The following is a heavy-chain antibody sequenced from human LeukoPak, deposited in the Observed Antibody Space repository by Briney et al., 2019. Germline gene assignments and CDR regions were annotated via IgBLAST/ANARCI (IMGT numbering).Heavy chain of an antibody. CDR1: GITFSSDA. Sequence: PGGSLRLSCAASGITFSSDAMSWVRQAPGKGLEWVSAISGGGGTTYYTDSVKGRFTISRDNAKNSLYLQMNSLRAEDTAMYYCARRATTERGHSYGLDFWGQGTLVTVSS. CDR3: ARRATTERGHSYGLDF. J-gene: IGHJ4*02. CDR2: ISGGGGTT. V-gene: IGHV3-23*01. D-gene: IGHD5-18*01.